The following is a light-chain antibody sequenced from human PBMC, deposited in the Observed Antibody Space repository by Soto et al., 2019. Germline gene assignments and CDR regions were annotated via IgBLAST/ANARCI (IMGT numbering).Light chain of an antibody. CDR2: EAY. Sequence: EVVLTQSPAIVSLSPGEIATLSCRASQSISSSLAWYQKKPGQAPRLLIYEAYNRATGIPARFSGSGSGTDFTLTISRLEPEDFAVYYCQHRNNWPVFGGGTKVEIK. CDR1: QSISSS. V-gene: IGKV3-11*01. J-gene: IGKJ4*01. CDR3: QHRNNWPV.